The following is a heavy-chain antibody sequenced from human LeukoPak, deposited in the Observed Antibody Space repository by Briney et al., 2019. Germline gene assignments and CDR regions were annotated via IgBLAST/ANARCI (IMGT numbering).Heavy chain of an antibody. J-gene: IGHJ3*02. Sequence: SETLSLTSTVSGGSISSYYWSWIRQPPGKGLEWIGYIYYSGSTNYNPSLKSRVTISVDTSKNQFSLKLSSVTAADTAVYYCARDNYAFDIWGQGTMVTVSS. D-gene: IGHD1-20*01. V-gene: IGHV4-59*01. CDR1: GGSISSYY. CDR3: ARDNYAFDI. CDR2: IYYSGST.